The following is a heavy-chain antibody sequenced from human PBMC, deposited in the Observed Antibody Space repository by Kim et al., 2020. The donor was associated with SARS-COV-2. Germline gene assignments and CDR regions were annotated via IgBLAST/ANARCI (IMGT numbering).Heavy chain of an antibody. CDR3: ARCYGLGTWTCGMDV. D-gene: IGHD3-10*01. Sequence: GGSLRLSCAASGFTVNNNYMSWVRQAPGKGLEWVSVFYSDAYTYYADSVKGRFTISRDNSKNTLYLQMNSLRVEDTALYYCARCYGLGTWTCGMDVWGQGTTVTVSS. CDR2: FYSDAYT. J-gene: IGHJ6*02. CDR1: GFTVNNNY. V-gene: IGHV3-66*01.